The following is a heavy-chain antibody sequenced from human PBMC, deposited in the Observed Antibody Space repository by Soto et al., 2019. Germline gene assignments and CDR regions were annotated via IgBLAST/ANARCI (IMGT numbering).Heavy chain of an antibody. J-gene: IGHJ4*02. D-gene: IGHD3-3*01. V-gene: IGHV3-21*01. CDR1: GFTFSSYS. CDR3: ARDVVYYDFWSGYSPYYFDY. Sequence: EVQLVESGGGLVKPGGSLRLSCAASGFTFSSYSMNWVRQAPGKGLEWVSSISSSSSYIYYADSVKGRFTISRDNDKNSLYLQMNSLRAEDTAVYYCARDVVYYDFWSGYSPYYFDYWGQGTLVTVSS. CDR2: ISSSSSYI.